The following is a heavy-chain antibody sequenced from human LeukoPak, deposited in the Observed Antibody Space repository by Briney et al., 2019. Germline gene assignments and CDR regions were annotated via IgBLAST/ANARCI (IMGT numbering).Heavy chain of an antibody. CDR3: ARSSPIAVAGFDY. Sequence: SETLSLTCTVSGGSISSYYWSWIRQPPGKGLEWIGYIYYSGGTNYNPSLKSRVTISVDTSKNQFSLKLSSVTAADTAVYYCARSSPIAVAGFDYWGQGTLVTVSS. CDR1: GGSISSYY. CDR2: IYYSGGT. J-gene: IGHJ4*02. D-gene: IGHD6-19*01. V-gene: IGHV4-59*08.